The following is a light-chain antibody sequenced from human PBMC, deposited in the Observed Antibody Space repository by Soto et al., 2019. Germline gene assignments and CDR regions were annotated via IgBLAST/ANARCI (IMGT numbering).Light chain of an antibody. CDR1: QSVSSY. J-gene: IGKJ5*01. CDR2: DAS. CDR3: QQRSNWPIT. Sequence: DIVWTQSQDTQYLSPGERATLSCRASQSVSSYLAWYQQKPGQAPRLLIYDASNRATGIPARFSGGGSGTDFTLTISSLEPENFADYYCQQRSNWPITFGQVTRLEI. V-gene: IGKV3-11*01.